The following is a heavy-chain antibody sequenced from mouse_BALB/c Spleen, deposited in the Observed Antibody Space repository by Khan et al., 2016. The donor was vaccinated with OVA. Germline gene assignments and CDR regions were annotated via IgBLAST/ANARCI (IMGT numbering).Heavy chain of an antibody. J-gene: IGHJ2*01. CDR2: ISYSGST. CDR1: GYSITSGYG. CDR3: ARTARIKY. V-gene: IGHV3-2*02. Sequence: EAQLQESGPGLVKPSQSLSLTCTVTGYSITSGYGWNWIRQFPGNKLEWMGYISYSGSTNYNPSLKSRISITRATSKNQFFLQLNSVTTEDTATYYCARTARIKYWGQGTTLTVSS. D-gene: IGHD1-2*01.